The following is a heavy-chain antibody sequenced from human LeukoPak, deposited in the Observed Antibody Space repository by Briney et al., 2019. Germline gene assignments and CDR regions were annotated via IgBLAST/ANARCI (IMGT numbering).Heavy chain of an antibody. Sequence: PGGSLRLSCAASGFTFSSYWMSWVRQAPGKGLEWVANIKQDGSEKYYVDSVKGRFTISRDNAKNSLYLQMNSLRAEDTAVYYCARDGDGETKGYSYGGFFDYWGQGTLVTVSS. J-gene: IGHJ4*02. V-gene: IGHV3-7*01. CDR2: IKQDGSEK. D-gene: IGHD5-18*01. CDR1: GFTFSSYW. CDR3: ARDGDGETKGYSYGGFFDY.